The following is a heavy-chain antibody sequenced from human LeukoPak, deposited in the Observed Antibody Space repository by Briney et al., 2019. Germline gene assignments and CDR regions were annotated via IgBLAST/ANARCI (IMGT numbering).Heavy chain of an antibody. J-gene: IGHJ4*02. Sequence: ASVKVSCKASGYNFTSYAMNWVRQATGQGLEWMGWMNPNSGNTGYAQKFQGRVTMTRNTSISTAYMELSSLRSEDTAVYYCARGRRNKKWPLPFYWGQGTLVTVSS. V-gene: IGHV1-8*02. D-gene: IGHD5-12*01. CDR1: GYNFTSYA. CDR2: MNPNSGNT. CDR3: ARGRRNKKWPLPFY.